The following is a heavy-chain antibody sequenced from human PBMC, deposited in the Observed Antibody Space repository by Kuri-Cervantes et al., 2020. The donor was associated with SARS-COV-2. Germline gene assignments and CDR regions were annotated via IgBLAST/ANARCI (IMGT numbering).Heavy chain of an antibody. J-gene: IGHJ6*02. D-gene: IGHD6-13*01. V-gene: IGHV3-23*01. CDR3: TTDRIAAAYYYYYGMDV. CDR2: ISGSGGST. Sequence: LSLTCAASGFTFSSYAMSWVRQAPGKGLEWVSAISGSGGSTYYADSVKGRFTISRDNSKNTLYLQMNSLKTEDTAVYYCTTDRIAAAYYYYYGMDVWGQGTTVTVSS. CDR1: GFTFSSYA.